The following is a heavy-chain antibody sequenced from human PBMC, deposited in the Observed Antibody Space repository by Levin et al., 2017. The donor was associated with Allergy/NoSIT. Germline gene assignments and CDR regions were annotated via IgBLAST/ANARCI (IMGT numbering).Heavy chain of an antibody. J-gene: IGHJ4*02. D-gene: IGHD3-10*01. CDR2: IYYSGST. V-gene: IGHV4-59*01. Sequence: TSETLSLTCTVSGGSISSYYWSWIRQPPGKGLEWIGYIYYSGSTNYNPSLKSRVTISVDTSKNQFSLKLSSVTAADTAVYYCARDDYGSGSGGYWGQGTLVTVSS. CDR1: GGSISSYY. CDR3: ARDDYGSGSGGY.